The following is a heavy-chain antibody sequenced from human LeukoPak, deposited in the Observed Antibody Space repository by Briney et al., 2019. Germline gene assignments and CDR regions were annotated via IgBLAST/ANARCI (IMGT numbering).Heavy chain of an antibody. D-gene: IGHD3-10*01. CDR1: GASISSYY. Sequence: PSETLSLTCTVSGASISSYYWSWIRQPPGKGLEWIGYIDYSGSTNYNPSLKSRVTISVDTSKNQFSLKLSSVTAADTAAYYCAREVNYYYYYMDVWGKGTTVTVSS. CDR2: IDYSGST. J-gene: IGHJ6*03. V-gene: IGHV4-59*01. CDR3: AREVNYYYYYMDV.